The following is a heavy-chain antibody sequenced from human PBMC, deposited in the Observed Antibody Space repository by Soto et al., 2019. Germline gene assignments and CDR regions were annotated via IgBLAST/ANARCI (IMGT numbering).Heavy chain of an antibody. CDR1: GFSLSTSGVG. D-gene: IGHD3-9*01. CDR3: AHNRRYYDILTGYPSYYFDY. Sequence: QITLKESGPTLVKPTQTLTLTCTFSGFSLSTSGVGVGWIRQPPGKALEWLALIYWDDDKRYSPSLKSRLTITKDTSKTQVVLTMTNMDPVDTAPYYCAHNRRYYDILTGYPSYYFDYWGQGTLVTVSS. J-gene: IGHJ4*02. V-gene: IGHV2-5*02. CDR2: IYWDDDK.